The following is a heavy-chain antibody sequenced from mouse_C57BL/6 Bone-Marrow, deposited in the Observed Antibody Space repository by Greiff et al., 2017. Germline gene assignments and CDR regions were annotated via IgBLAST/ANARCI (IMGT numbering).Heavy chain of an antibody. D-gene: IGHD2-5*01. CDR3: AREYYSNPHYYAMDY. V-gene: IGHV5-16*01. Sequence: EVKLVESEGGLVQPGSSMKLSCTASGFTFSDYYMAWVRQVPEKGLEWVANINYDGSSTYYLDSLKSRFIISRDNAKNILYLQMSSLKSEDTATYYCAREYYSNPHYYAMDYWGQGTSVTVSS. CDR1: GFTFSDYY. CDR2: INYDGSST. J-gene: IGHJ4*01.